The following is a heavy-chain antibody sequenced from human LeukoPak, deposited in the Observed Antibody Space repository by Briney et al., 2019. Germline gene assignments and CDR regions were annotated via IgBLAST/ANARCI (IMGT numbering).Heavy chain of an antibody. CDR3: AKDLYGYDSNWFAP. Sequence: GGSLRLSCAASGFTFSSYAMSWVRQAPGKGLEWVSAISGSGGSTYYADSVKGRFTISRDNSKNTLYLQMNSLLAEEPAVYYSAKDLYGYDSNWFAPSGQGSLVTVSS. CDR2: ISGSGGST. D-gene: IGHD5-12*01. V-gene: IGHV3-23*01. J-gene: IGHJ5*02. CDR1: GFTFSSYA.